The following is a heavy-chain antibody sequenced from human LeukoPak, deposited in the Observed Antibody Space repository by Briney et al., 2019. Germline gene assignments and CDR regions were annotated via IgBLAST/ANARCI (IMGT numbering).Heavy chain of an antibody. CDR1: GFTFSSYA. CDR3: AKDPTYYYDSTGGLLY. J-gene: IGHJ4*02. D-gene: IGHD3-22*01. Sequence: PGGSLRLSCAASGFTFSSYAMSWVRQAPGKGPEWVSAISGSGGSTYYADSVKGRFTISRDNSKNTLYLQMNSLRAEDTAVYYCAKDPTYYYDSTGGLLYWGQGTLVTVSS. CDR2: ISGSGGST. V-gene: IGHV3-23*01.